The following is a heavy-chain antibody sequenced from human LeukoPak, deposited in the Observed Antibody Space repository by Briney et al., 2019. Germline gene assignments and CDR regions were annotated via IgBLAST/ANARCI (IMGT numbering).Heavy chain of an antibody. V-gene: IGHV3-74*01. D-gene: IGHD1-1*01. CDR3: ARVPVEENDYFDY. Sequence: GGSLRLSCAASGFTFSSYWMHWVRQAPGKGLVWVSRINSDGSSTSYADSVKGRFTISRDNAKNTLYLEMNSLRAGDTAVYYCARVPVEENDYFDYWGQGTLVTVSS. CDR2: INSDGSST. J-gene: IGHJ4*02. CDR1: GFTFSSYW.